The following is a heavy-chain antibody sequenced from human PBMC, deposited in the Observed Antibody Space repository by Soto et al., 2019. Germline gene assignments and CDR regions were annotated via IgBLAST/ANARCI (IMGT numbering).Heavy chain of an antibody. V-gene: IGHV3-21*06. J-gene: IGHJ4*02. CDR3: ARDTNFYASGSGVDY. D-gene: IGHD3-10*01. CDR1: GFTFATYS. CDR2: ITSSSDYI. Sequence: EVQLVQSGGGLVKPGGSLRLSCAASGFTFATYSMSWVRQAPGKGLEWVSSITSSSDYIHYADSVRGRFTISRDNAQRSLYLQMISLRGEDTAVYYCARDTNFYASGSGVDYWGQGTLVTVSS.